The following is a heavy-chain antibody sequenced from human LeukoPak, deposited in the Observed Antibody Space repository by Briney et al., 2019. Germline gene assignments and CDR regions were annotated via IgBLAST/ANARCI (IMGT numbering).Heavy chain of an antibody. CDR1: GFTFSSYS. CDR3: ARGESVGYCSGGSCSGGLDY. CDR2: ISSSSSYI. Sequence: GGSLRLSCAASGFTFSSYSMNWVRQAPGKGLEWVSSISSSSSYIYYADSVKGRFTISRDNAKNSLYLQMNSLRAEDTAVYYCARGESVGYCSGGSCSGGLDYWGQGTLVTVSS. D-gene: IGHD2-15*01. J-gene: IGHJ4*02. V-gene: IGHV3-21*01.